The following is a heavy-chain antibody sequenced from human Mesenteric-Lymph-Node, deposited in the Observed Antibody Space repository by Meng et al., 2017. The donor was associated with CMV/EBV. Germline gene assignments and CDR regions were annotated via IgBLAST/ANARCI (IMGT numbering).Heavy chain of an antibody. D-gene: IGHD6-19*01. Sequence: GESLKISCAASGFSVSSNYMSWVRQAPGKGLEWVSTISGGGSSTYYTDSVKGRFAISRDNSKNTLYLQMNSLRAEDTAVYYCAKVRDSRDWYTDYFDYWGQGTLVTVSS. J-gene: IGHJ4*02. V-gene: IGHV3-23*01. CDR1: GFSVSSNY. CDR3: AKVRDSRDWYTDYFDY. CDR2: ISGGGSST.